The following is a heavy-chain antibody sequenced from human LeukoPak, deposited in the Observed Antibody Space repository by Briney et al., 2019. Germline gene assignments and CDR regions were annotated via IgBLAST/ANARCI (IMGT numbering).Heavy chain of an antibody. CDR1: GFTFSTST. Sequence: GGSLRLSCAVSGFTFSTSTMNWVRQAPGKGLEWVSIISGSGGTTYYSDSVKGRFTISRDNSKNILYLQMNRLRADDTAVYYCAKDPRFSSDYWGQGTLVTVSS. CDR3: AKDPRFSSDY. D-gene: IGHD6-13*01. V-gene: IGHV3-23*01. CDR2: ISGSGGTT. J-gene: IGHJ4*02.